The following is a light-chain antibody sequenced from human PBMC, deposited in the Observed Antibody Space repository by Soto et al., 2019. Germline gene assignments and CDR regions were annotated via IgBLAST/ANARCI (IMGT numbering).Light chain of an antibody. J-gene: IGKJ1*01. CDR1: QSIGLA. Sequence: EIVLTQSPATLSLSPGERATLSCRASQSIGLAIAWYQHKPGQAPRLLIYGASTRATGIPARCRGSGYGTEFTLTISTLQSEDFAVYYWQQYNKWPQTFGQGTKVDIK. CDR3: QQYNKWPQT. V-gene: IGKV3-15*01. CDR2: GAS.